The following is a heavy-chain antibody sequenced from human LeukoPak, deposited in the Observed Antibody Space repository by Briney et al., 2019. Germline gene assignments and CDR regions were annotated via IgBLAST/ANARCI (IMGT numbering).Heavy chain of an antibody. CDR3: ARDPEYYYDSSGFDY. J-gene: IGHJ4*02. V-gene: IGHV1-18*01. D-gene: IGHD3-22*01. CDR1: GYTFTSYG. Sequence: GASVKVSCKASGYTFTSYGISWVRQAPGQGLEWMGWISAYNGNTNYAQKFQGRVTITADKSTSTAYMELSSLGSEDTAVYYCARDPEYYYDSSGFDYWGQGTLVTVSS. CDR2: ISAYNGNT.